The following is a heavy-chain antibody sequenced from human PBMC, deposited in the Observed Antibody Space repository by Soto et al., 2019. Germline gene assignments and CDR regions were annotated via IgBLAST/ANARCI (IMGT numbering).Heavy chain of an antibody. Sequence: GGSLRLSCVVSGFIFSNNGMHWVRQTPGKGLEWVAFLSYDGSETFYADSVKGRFTVSRDNSKNTLFLHMRNLRRDDTAVYYCSIVRVADSALDHWGQGTLVTVSS. V-gene: IGHV3-30*03. CDR3: SIVRVADSALDH. J-gene: IGHJ4*02. CDR2: LSYDGSET. CDR1: GFIFSNNG. D-gene: IGHD3-10*02.